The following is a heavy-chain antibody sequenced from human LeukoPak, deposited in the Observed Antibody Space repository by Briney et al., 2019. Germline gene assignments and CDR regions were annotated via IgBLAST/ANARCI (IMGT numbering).Heavy chain of an antibody. V-gene: IGHV1-69*06. CDR2: IIPIFGTA. Sequence: ASVRVSCKASGGTFSSYAISWVRQAPGQGLEWMGGIIPIFGTANYAQKFQGRVTITADKSTSTAYMELSSLRSEDTAVYYCARKYDILTGYYAYWGQGTLVTVSS. J-gene: IGHJ4*02. D-gene: IGHD3-9*01. CDR3: ARKYDILTGYYAY. CDR1: GGTFSSYA.